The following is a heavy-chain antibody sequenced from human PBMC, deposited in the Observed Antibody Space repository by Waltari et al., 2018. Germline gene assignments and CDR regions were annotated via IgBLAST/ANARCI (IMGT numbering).Heavy chain of an antibody. CDR1: GGSFSGYY. D-gene: IGHD3-16*02. Sequence: QVQLQQWGAGLLKPSETLSLTCAVYGGSFSGYYWSWIRQPPGKGLEWIGEINHSGSTNYNPSLKSRVTISVDTSKIQFSLKLSSVTAADTAVYYCARGVYDYVWGSYRPGIYYFDYWGQGTLVTVSS. J-gene: IGHJ4*02. V-gene: IGHV4-34*01. CDR2: INHSGST. CDR3: ARGVYDYVWGSYRPGIYYFDY.